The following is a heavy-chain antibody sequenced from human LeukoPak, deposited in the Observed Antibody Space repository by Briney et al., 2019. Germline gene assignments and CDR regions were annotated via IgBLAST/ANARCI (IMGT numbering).Heavy chain of an antibody. J-gene: IGHJ4*02. CDR3: ARPRLLYGSGPILV. CDR2: FSHSGFP. D-gene: IGHD3-10*01. Sequence: PSETLSLTCAMSGGSRGPFSGYSWTWIRQSPGKGLEWIGEFSHSGFPIYNPSLEGRATISIDASKNQFSLRLTSVTAADTAVYYCARPRLLYGSGPILVWGQGTLVTVSS. V-gene: IGHV4-34*01. CDR1: GGSRGPFSGYS.